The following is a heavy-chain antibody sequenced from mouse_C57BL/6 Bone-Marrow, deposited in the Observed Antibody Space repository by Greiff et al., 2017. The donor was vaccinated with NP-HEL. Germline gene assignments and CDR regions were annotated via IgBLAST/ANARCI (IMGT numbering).Heavy chain of an antibody. Sequence: EVQRVESGGGLVKPGGSLKLSCAASGFTFSSYTMSWVRQTPEKRLEWVATISGGGGNTYYPDSVKGRFTISRDNAKNTLYLQMSSLRSEDTALYYCARRYDYDSFAYWGQGTLVTVSA. CDR2: ISGGGGNT. D-gene: IGHD2-4*01. J-gene: IGHJ3*01. V-gene: IGHV5-9*01. CDR1: GFTFSSYT. CDR3: ARRYDYDSFAY.